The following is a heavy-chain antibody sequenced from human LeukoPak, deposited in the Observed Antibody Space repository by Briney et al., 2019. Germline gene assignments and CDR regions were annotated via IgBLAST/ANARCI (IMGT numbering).Heavy chain of an antibody. V-gene: IGHV3-74*03. CDR3: YGANAEH. J-gene: IGHJ1*01. D-gene: IGHD4-23*01. CDR1: GFTFSSYS. CDR2: TNTDGSST. Sequence: SGGSLRLSCAASGFTFSSYSMHWVRQAPGKGLVWVSGTNTDGSSTMYADSVKGRFTIARDNAKNTLYLQMDSLRAEDTAVYYCYGANAEHWGQGTLVTVSS.